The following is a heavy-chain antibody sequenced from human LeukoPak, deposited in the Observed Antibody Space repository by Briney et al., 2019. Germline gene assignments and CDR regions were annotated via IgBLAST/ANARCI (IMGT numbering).Heavy chain of an antibody. CDR1: GFTFSSYG. CDR2: ISYDGSNK. CDR3: AKGNYYDTLNYYGMDV. Sequence: GGSLRLSCAASGFTFSSYGMHWVRQAPGKGLEWVAVISYDGSNKYYADSVKGRFTISRDNSKNTLYLQMNSLRAEDTAVYYCAKGNYYDTLNYYGMDVWGQGTTVTVSS. V-gene: IGHV3-30*18. J-gene: IGHJ6*02. D-gene: IGHD3-22*01.